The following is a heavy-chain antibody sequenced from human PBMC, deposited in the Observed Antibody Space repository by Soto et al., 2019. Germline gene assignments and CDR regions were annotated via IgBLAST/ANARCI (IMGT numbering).Heavy chain of an antibody. CDR2: IVPIFGTK. CDR1: GGSFSSHA. V-gene: IGHV1-69*06. J-gene: IGHJ2*01. D-gene: IGHD3-3*01. Sequence: QVQLVQSGAEVKKPGSSVKVSCKPSGGSFSSHAVSWVRQGPGQGLEWVGGIVPIFGTKNYAEKFQGRVTITADKSTSTVYMDLSSLKSEDTAVYFCARDRRDQTIFGMVGYFDLWGRGTLVSVSS. CDR3: ARDRRDQTIFGMVGYFDL.